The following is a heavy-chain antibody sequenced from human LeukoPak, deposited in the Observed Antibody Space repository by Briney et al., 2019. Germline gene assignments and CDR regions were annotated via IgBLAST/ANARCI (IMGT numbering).Heavy chain of an antibody. CDR3: ARERSFVSGNHDFDC. D-gene: IGHD1-14*01. CDR2: ISSSSSYI. V-gene: IGHV3-21*01. CDR1: GFIFSSYT. J-gene: IGHJ4*02. Sequence: GGSLRLSCAASGFIFSSYTMNRVRQAPGKGLEWVSSISSSSSYIYYADSVKGRFTISRDNAKNSLYLQMSSLRAEDTAVYYCARERSFVSGNHDFDCWGQGTLVTVSS.